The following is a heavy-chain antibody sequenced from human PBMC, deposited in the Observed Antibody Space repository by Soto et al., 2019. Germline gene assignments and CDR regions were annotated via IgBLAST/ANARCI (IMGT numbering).Heavy chain of an antibody. V-gene: IGHV3-7*03. CDR1: GISTSSYW. CDR3: VTGYHSDY. J-gene: IGHJ4*02. D-gene: IGHD5-18*01. CDR2: IKHDGSEK. Sequence: EEQLVESGGALVRPGESLRLSCAASGISTSSYWMGWVRQAPGRGLEWVASIKHDGSEKYYMDSLKGRFTISRDNALNSLYLQMNSLRAEDTAVYFCVTGYHSDYWGQGTLVTVSS.